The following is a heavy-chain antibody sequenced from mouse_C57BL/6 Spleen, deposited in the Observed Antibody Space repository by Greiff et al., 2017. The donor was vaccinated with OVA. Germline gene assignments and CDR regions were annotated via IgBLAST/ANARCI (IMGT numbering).Heavy chain of an antibody. V-gene: IGHV1-55*01. CDR2: IYPGSGST. Sequence: QVHVKQPGAELVKPGASVKMSCKASGYTFTSYWITWVKQRPGQGLEWIGDIYPGSGSTNYNEKFKSKATLTVDTSSSTAYMQLSSLTSDDSAVYYCARRQLRPYYFDYWGQGTTLTVSS. D-gene: IGHD3-2*02. CDR1: GYTFTSYW. CDR3: ARRQLRPYYFDY. J-gene: IGHJ2*01.